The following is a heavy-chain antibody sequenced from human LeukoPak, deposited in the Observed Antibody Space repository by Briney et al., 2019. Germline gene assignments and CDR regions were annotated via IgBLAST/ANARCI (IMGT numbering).Heavy chain of an antibody. V-gene: IGHV3-33*01. CDR2: IWYGGSNK. Sequence: GGSLRLSCAASGFTFSSYGMHWVRQAPGKGLEWVAVIWYGGSNKYYADSVKGRFTISRDNSKNTLYLQMNSLRAEDTAVYYCARENSRSFAKFDYWGQGTLVTVSS. J-gene: IGHJ4*02. CDR3: ARENSRSFAKFDY. D-gene: IGHD3-3*01. CDR1: GFTFSSYG.